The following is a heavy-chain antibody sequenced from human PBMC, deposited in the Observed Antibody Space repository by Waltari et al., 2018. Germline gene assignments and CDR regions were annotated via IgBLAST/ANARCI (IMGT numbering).Heavy chain of an antibody. CDR1: GYIFTNYD. J-gene: IGHJ6*02. D-gene: IGHD3-10*01. CDR3: ARGYWGGNPYHYDMDV. V-gene: IGHV1-8*01. Sequence: QVQLVQSGAEVKIPGASVKVSCKASGYIFTNYDITWVRQATGQGLQWRGWMNPNSGKACQAERFYGIVTFTRSTSINTAYMELTGLTSEDTAIYYCARGYWGGNPYHYDMDVWGQGTMVTVSS. CDR2: MNPNSGKA.